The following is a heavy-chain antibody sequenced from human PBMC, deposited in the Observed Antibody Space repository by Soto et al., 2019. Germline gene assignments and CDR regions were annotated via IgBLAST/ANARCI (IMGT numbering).Heavy chain of an antibody. CDR3: ARVGSRGWSPDY. V-gene: IGHV4-59*11. D-gene: IGHD6-19*01. Sequence: PSETLSLTCTFSVGSISGHYWICIRHPPGEGMEWIGYIFYSGSTTYNNNPSLKSRVTISVDTSKNQFSLRLRSVTAADTAVYYCARVGSRGWSPDYLGQGTLVKVSS. CDR1: VGSISGHY. J-gene: IGHJ4*02. CDR2: IFYSGSTTY.